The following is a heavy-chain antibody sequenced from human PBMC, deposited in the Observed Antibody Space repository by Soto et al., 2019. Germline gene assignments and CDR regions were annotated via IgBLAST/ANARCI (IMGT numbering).Heavy chain of an antibody. Sequence: QVRLEESGGGVVQPGRSLRLSCAASGFTFPNFALHWIRQAPGEGLEWVAYISSDGTSKYYADSVKGRFSISRDNVKDTLILQTNTLRPEDTAVYYCETDPNPFAGPSTVYYGLDVWGQGTTVTVSS. CDR2: ISSDGTSK. CDR1: GFTFPNFA. CDR3: ETDPNPFAGPSTVYYGLDV. D-gene: IGHD4-4*01. V-gene: IGHV3-30-3*01. J-gene: IGHJ6*02.